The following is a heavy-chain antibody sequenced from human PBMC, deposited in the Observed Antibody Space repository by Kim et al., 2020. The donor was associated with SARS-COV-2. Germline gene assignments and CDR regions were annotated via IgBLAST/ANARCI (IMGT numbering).Heavy chain of an antibody. CDR2: INAGNGNT. CDR3: ARTDCSSTSCTYNPYYYYYGMDV. D-gene: IGHD2-2*01. CDR1: GYTFTSYA. Sequence: ASVKVSCKASGYTFTSYAMHWVRQAPGQRLEWMGWINAGNGNTKYSQKFQGRVTITRDTSASTAYMELSSLRSEDTAVYYCARTDCSSTSCTYNPYYYYYGMDVWGQGTTVTVSS. J-gene: IGHJ6*02. V-gene: IGHV1-3*01.